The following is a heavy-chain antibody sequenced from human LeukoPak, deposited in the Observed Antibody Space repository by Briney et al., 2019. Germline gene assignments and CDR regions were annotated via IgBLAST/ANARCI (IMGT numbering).Heavy chain of an antibody. CDR2: IRSKAYGGTT. J-gene: IGHJ3*02. CDR1: GFTFGDYA. Sequence: GGSLRLSCTASGFTFGDYAMSWFRQAPGKGREGVGFIRSKAYGGTTEYAASVKGRFTNSRDETKRIGYMQMNSLKTEDTAVYYCTREDIVVVPAASSAFDIWGQGTMVTVSS. D-gene: IGHD2-2*01. V-gene: IGHV3-49*03. CDR3: TREDIVVVPAASSAFDI.